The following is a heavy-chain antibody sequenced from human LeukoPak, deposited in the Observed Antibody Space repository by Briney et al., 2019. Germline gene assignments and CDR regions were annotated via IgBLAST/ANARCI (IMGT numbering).Heavy chain of an antibody. J-gene: IGHJ4*02. CDR1: GGTFSSYA. CDR2: IIPIFGTA. CDR3: ARDGYDSSGYFGYYFDY. V-gene: IGHV1-69*13. Sequence: SVKASCKASGGTFSSYAISWVRQAPGQGLEWMGGIIPIFGTANYAQKFQGRVTITADESTSTAYMELSSLRSEDTAVYYCARDGYDSSGYFGYYFDYWGQGTLVTVSS. D-gene: IGHD3-22*01.